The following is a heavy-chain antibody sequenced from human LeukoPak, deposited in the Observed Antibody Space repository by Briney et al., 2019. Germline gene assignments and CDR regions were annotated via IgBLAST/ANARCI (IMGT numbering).Heavy chain of an antibody. Sequence: GGSLRLSCAASGFTFTSYAMSWVRQAPGKGLEWVSGISGSVGNTYYTDSVKGRFTISRDNSKNTLFLQMNSLRAEDTAVYFCARVLGCTNGVCHDAFDIWGQGTVVTVSS. J-gene: IGHJ3*02. CDR1: GFTFTSYA. D-gene: IGHD2-8*01. CDR2: ISGSVGNT. CDR3: ARVLGCTNGVCHDAFDI. V-gene: IGHV3-23*01.